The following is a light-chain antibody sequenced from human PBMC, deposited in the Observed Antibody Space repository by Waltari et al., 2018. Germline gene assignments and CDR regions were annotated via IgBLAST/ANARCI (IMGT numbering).Light chain of an antibody. CDR1: SSDLGDHHN. J-gene: IGLJ2*01. CDR2: DVS. Sequence: QSALTQPASVSGSPGQSITISCPGTSSDLGDHHNVSWYQQHPGKAPKVMIYDVSMRPSGVSSRFSGSKSGNPASLTISGLQAEDDADYYCSSYTSINTLAVVFGGGTRLTVL. CDR3: SSYTSINTLAVV. V-gene: IGLV2-14*03.